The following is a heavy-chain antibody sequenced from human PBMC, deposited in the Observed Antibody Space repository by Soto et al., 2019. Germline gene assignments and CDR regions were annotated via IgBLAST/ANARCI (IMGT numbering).Heavy chain of an antibody. CDR2: FDPEDGET. Sequence: GASVKVSCKVSGYTLTELSMNWVRQAPGKGLEWMGGFDPEDGETIYAQKFQGRVTMTEDTSTDTAYMELSSLRSEDTAVYYCATVVNCSGGSCYHFPNWFDPWGQGTLVTVSS. CDR3: ATVVNCSGGSCYHFPNWFDP. J-gene: IGHJ5*02. D-gene: IGHD2-15*01. CDR1: GYTLTELS. V-gene: IGHV1-24*01.